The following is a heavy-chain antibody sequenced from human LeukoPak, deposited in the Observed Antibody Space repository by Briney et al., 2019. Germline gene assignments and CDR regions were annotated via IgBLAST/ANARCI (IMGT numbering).Heavy chain of an antibody. D-gene: IGHD3-22*01. CDR3: VRDISGYYFDY. J-gene: IGHJ4*02. Sequence: GGSLRLSCAASGFTFSDYYTSWIRQAPGKGLEWVSYISSSSTYTNYADSVKGRFTISRDNAKNSLYLQMNSLRAEDTALYYCVRDISGYYFDYWGQGTLVTVSS. CDR1: GFTFSDYY. V-gene: IGHV3-11*05. CDR2: ISSSSTYT.